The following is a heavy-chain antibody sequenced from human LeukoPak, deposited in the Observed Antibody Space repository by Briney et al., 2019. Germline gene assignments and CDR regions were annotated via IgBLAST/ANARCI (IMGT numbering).Heavy chain of an antibody. D-gene: IGHD4-17*01. V-gene: IGHV3-7*01. CDR3: ASRKSQASDDGIH. CDR2: IKRNGSEK. CDR1: GFSINNHW. J-gene: IGHJ4*02. Sequence: HPGGSLRLSCVASGFSINNHWMNWVRLSPGKGLEWVTNIKRNGSEKKYVDSVKGRFTIYRDNAKNSMYMQMDYVRVEEGAMYYCASRKSQASDDGIHWGQGALVTVSS.